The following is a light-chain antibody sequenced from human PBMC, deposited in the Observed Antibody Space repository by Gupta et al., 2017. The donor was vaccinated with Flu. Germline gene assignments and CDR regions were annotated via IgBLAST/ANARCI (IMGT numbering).Light chain of an antibody. CDR3: QQSYITPRT. CDR2: AAS. V-gene: IGKV1-39*01. CDR1: EGVGNY. Sequence: DRVTITFLASEGVGNYLNWYQLKPGKPPKLLIHAASNWQSGVPSRFSGSRSGTDFTLTISSLQPEDFAIYYCQQSYITPRTFGPGTKVEIK. J-gene: IGKJ1*01.